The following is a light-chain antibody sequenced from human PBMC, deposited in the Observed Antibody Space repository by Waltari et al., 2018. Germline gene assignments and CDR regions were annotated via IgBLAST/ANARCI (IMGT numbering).Light chain of an antibody. J-gene: IGKJ5*01. CDR1: QSITTN. CDR2: DAS. CDR3: QQYNRWPPIT. V-gene: IGKV3-15*01. Sequence: EVVMTHSPATLSLSPGERATLSCRASQSITTNLAWYQHKPGQAPRLLTYDASTRATSGPARFSGSGSGTEFTLTISSLQSEDFTVYYCQQYNRWPPITFGQGTRLAIK.